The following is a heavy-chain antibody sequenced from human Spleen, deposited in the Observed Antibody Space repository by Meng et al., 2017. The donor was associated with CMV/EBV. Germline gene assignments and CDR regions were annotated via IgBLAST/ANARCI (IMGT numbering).Heavy chain of an antibody. V-gene: IGHV3-9*01. CDR1: GFSFDDHA. CDR2: VTWNSGKI. J-gene: IGHJ3*02. D-gene: IGHD7-27*01. Sequence: LSLTCAASGFSFDDHAMHWVRQAPGKGPEWVSGVTWNSGKIMYAESVKGRFIISRDNAKNSLYLQMHSLRAEDTAVYYCARPGRVTGGAFDIWCQGTMVTVSS. CDR3: ARPGRVTGGAFDI.